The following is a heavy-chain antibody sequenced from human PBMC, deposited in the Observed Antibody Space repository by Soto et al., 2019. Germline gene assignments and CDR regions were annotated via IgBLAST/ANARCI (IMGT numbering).Heavy chain of an antibody. CDR1: GGTFGDYG. D-gene: IGHD3-10*01. CDR2: ILPVFRTP. J-gene: IGHJ6*02. CDR3: ARDDGEGGMDV. V-gene: IGHV1-69*01. Sequence: QMHLVQSGPEVRKPGSSVKVSCKASGGTFGDYGIDWVRQAPGHGLEWMGGILPVFRTPRNAQKFEGRVSLTVDEAPNTSFMELNSRGPEDTATYYCARDDGEGGMDVWGQGTPVIVSS.